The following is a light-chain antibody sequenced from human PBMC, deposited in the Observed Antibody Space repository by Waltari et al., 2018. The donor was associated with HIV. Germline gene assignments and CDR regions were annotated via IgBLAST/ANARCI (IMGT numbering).Light chain of an antibody. CDR2: DAS. CDR3: QHSDNFPLT. J-gene: IGKJ4*01. Sequence: DIQMTQSPSSLSASAGDRVTITCQASQDISNYLNWYQQKPGKAPKLLIFDASNVETGVPPRFSGSGSGTDFTFTFSDLQPEDIATYYCQHSDNFPLTFGGGTKVESK. CDR1: QDISNY. V-gene: IGKV1-33*01.